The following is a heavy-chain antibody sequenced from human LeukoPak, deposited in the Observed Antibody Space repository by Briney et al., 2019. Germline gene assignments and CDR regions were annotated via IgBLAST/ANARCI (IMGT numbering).Heavy chain of an antibody. CDR3: ARDPRNKGFDP. Sequence: GGSLRLSCAASGFTLSYYWMHWVRQGPGKGLVWVSTISGDGSTTHYADSVKGRFTISRDNAKNTLYLEMNSLRAEDTAVYYCARDPRNKGFDPWGQGTLVTVSS. J-gene: IGHJ5*02. V-gene: IGHV3-74*01. CDR1: GFTLSYYW. CDR2: ISGDGSTT. D-gene: IGHD1/OR15-1a*01.